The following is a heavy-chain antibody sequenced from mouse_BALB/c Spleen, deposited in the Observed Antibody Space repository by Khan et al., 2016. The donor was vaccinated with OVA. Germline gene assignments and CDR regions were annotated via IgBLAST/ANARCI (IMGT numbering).Heavy chain of an antibody. Sequence: QVRLQQSGPGLVAPSQSLSITCTVSGFSLTGYGINWVRQPPGKGLEWLGMIWGDGSTDYNSVLKSRLSINKDNSKSQVFLKMNSLQTDDTARYYCARGPYYGNYFAMDYWGQGTSVTVSS. CDR2: IWGDGST. CDR1: GFSLTGYG. J-gene: IGHJ4*01. D-gene: IGHD2-10*01. CDR3: ARGPYYGNYFAMDY. V-gene: IGHV2-6-7*01.